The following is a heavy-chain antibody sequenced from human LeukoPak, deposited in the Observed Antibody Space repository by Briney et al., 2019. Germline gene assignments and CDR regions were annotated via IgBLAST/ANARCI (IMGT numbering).Heavy chain of an antibody. V-gene: IGHV3-7*01. J-gene: IGHJ4*02. CDR2: IKEDGNEK. CDR1: GFTFSTYW. CDR3: ATLLVGAHGRFDS. Sequence: GGSLRLSCAASGFTFSTYWMSWVRQAPGKGLEWVAHIKEDGNEKHSVDSVKGRFTISRDNVKKSLYLQMNSLRAEDTAIYYCATLLVGAHGRFDSWGQGTLVTVSS. D-gene: IGHD1-26*01.